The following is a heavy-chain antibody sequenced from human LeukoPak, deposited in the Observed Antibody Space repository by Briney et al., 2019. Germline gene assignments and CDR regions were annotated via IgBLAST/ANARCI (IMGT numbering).Heavy chain of an antibody. V-gene: IGHV4-59*01. Sequence: SETLPLTCTVSGGSISSYYWSWIRQPPGKGLEWIGYMYYSGSTNYNPSLKSRVTISVDPSKNQFSLKLSSVTAADTAVYYCAGYSSSWTGNAFDIWGQGTMVTVSS. D-gene: IGHD6-13*01. CDR3: AGYSSSWTGNAFDI. CDR2: MYYSGST. J-gene: IGHJ3*02. CDR1: GGSISSYY.